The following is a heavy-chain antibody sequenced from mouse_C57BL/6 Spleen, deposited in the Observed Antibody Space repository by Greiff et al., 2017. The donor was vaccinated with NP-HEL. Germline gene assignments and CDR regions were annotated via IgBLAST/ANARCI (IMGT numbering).Heavy chain of an antibody. J-gene: IGHJ4*01. CDR3: ARVGGTAMDY. D-gene: IGHD4-1*01. CDR2: ISDGGSYT. Sequence: EVQLVESGGGLVKPGGSLKLSCAASGFTFSSYAMSWVRQTPEKRLEWVATISDGGSYTYYPDNVKGRFTISRDNAKNNLYLQMSHLKSEDTAMYYCARVGGTAMDYWGQGTSVTVSS. V-gene: IGHV5-4*01. CDR1: GFTFSSYA.